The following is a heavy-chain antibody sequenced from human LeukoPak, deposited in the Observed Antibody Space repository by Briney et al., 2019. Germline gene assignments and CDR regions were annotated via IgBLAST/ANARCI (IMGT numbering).Heavy chain of an antibody. CDR1: GYSFTSYW. V-gene: IGHV5-51*01. CDR3: ARHSKMDAFDI. J-gene: IGHJ3*02. Sequence: GEALKISCKGSGYSFTSYWIGWVRQMPGKGLEWMWIIYPGDSDTRYSPSFQGQVTISADKSISTAYLQWSSLKASDTAMYYCARHSKMDAFDIWGQGTMVTVSS. CDR2: IYPGDSDT. D-gene: IGHD6-13*01.